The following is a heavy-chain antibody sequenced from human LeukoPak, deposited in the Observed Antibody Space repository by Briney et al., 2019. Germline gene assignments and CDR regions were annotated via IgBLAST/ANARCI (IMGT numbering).Heavy chain of an antibody. CDR1: GFTFINYA. J-gene: IGHJ4*02. D-gene: IGHD6-19*01. CDR2: LSFSGLTT. V-gene: IGHV3-23*01. CDR3: ARPTSGWYAGGFDY. Sequence: PGGSLRLSCAASGFTFINYAMNWVRQAPGKGLEWVSALSFSGLTTYYADSVRGRFTISRDNSKSTLYLQMNSLRAEDTALYYCARPTSGWYAGGFDYWGQGILVTVSS.